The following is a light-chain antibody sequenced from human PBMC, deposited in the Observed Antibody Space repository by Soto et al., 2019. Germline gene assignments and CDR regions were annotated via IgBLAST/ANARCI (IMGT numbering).Light chain of an antibody. V-gene: IGLV4-60*02. J-gene: IGLJ3*02. Sequence: QSVLTQSSSSSASLGSSVKLTCTLSSGHSSYIIAWHQQQPGKAPRYLMKLEGSGSYNKGSGVPDRFSGSSSGADRYLTISKLQFEEEADYYCETWDSNTRVFGGGTKLTVL. CDR3: ETWDSNTRV. CDR2: LEGSGSY. CDR1: SGHSSYI.